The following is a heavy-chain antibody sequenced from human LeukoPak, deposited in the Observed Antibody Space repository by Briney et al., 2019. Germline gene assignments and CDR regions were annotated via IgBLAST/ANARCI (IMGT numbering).Heavy chain of an antibody. D-gene: IGHD5/OR15-5a*01. CDR3: AKAHFYEKDYFDY. J-gene: IGHJ4*02. Sequence: PGGSLRLSCAASGFTLGNYAMSWGCQAPGGGRECGSHISGRGGSTFYADSVKGWFTISRDNPKNSLFLQMNSLRLADTAIYYCAKAHFYEKDYFDYWGQGTLVTVSS. CDR1: GFTLGNYA. V-gene: IGHV3-23*01. CDR2: ISGRGGST.